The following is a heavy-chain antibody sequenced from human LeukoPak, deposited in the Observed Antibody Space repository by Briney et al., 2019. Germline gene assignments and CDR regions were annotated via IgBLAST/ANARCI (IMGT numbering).Heavy chain of an antibody. CDR1: GDSISSSSYY. CDR3: ASLGASAFDY. CDR2: IYYSGST. Sequence: PSETLSLTCTVSGDSISSSSYYWGWIRQPPGKGLEWIGSIYYSGSTYYNPSLKSRVTISVDTSKNQFSLKLSSVTAADTAVYYCASLGASAFDYWGQGTLVTVSS. J-gene: IGHJ4*02. V-gene: IGHV4-39*01.